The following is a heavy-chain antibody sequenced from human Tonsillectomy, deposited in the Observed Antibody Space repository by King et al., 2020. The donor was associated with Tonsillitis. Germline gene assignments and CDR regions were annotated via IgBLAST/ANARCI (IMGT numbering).Heavy chain of an antibody. Sequence: QLQESGPGLVKPSETLSLTCGVSGDSISSGYYWGWIRQPPGKGLEWIGSLYFRGSIYYNPPLKSRVSMSLDTSKNQFSLKLTSVAAADPAVYYCAREYGNSFDYWGQGILVTVSS. D-gene: IGHD2/OR15-2a*01. CDR1: GDSISSGYY. CDR2: LYFRGSI. V-gene: IGHV4-38-2*02. CDR3: AREYGNSFDY. J-gene: IGHJ4*02.